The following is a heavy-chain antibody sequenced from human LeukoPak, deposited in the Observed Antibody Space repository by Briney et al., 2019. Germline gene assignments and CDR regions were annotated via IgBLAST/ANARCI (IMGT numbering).Heavy chain of an antibody. Sequence: GGSLRLSCAASGFTFSSYGMHWVRQAPGKGLEWVAVIWYDGSNKYYADSVKGRFTISRDNSKNTLYLQMNSLRAEDTAVYYCASLSIIVGATSPPDAFDIWGQGTMATVSS. CDR2: IWYDGSNK. J-gene: IGHJ3*02. CDR3: ASLSIIVGATSPPDAFDI. V-gene: IGHV3-33*01. D-gene: IGHD1-26*01. CDR1: GFTFSSYG.